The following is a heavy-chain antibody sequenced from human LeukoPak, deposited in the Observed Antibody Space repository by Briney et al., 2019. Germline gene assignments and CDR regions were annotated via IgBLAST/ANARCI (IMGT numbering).Heavy chain of an antibody. CDR1: GFTVSNNY. CDR2: IYSGGST. V-gene: IGHV3-53*01. D-gene: IGHD3-16*01. CDR3: ARVLGTKNGADY. Sequence: GGSLRLSCAASGFTVSNNYMSWVRQAPGKGLEWVSVIYSGGSTYYADSVKGRFTISRDNSKNTLYLQMNSLRAEDTAVYYCARVLGTKNGADYWGQGALVTVSS. J-gene: IGHJ4*02.